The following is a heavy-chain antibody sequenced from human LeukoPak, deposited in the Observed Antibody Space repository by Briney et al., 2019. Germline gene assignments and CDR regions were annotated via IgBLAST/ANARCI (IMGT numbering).Heavy chain of an antibody. CDR3: ARETNIVVVVAAIPPNWFDP. D-gene: IGHD2-15*01. Sequence: SETLSLTCTVSGGSISSSSYYWGWIRQPPGKGLEWFGSIYYSGSTYYNPSLKSRVTISVDTSKNQFSLKLSSVTAADPAVYYCARETNIVVVVAAIPPNWFDPWGQGTLVTVSS. V-gene: IGHV4-39*02. J-gene: IGHJ5*02. CDR2: IYYSGST. CDR1: GGSISSSSYY.